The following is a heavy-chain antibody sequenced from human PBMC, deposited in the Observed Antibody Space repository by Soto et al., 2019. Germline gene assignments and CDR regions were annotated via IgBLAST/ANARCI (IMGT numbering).Heavy chain of an antibody. V-gene: IGHV4-39*01. CDR1: GGSITSSSYY. D-gene: IGHD1-26*01. CDR2: IYYSGST. Sequence: SETLSLTCTVSGGSITSSSYYWGWVRQPPGKGLEWIGSIYYSGSTYYNPSLKSRVTISVDTSKNQFSLKLSSVTAADTAVYYCATQEVGGTYVYTFDPWGQGTLVTV. CDR3: ATQEVGGTYVYTFDP. J-gene: IGHJ5*02.